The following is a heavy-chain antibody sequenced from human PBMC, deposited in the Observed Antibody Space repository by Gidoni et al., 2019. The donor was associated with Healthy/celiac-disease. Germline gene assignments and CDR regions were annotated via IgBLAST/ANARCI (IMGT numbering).Heavy chain of an antibody. CDR2: INHSGST. D-gene: IGHD5-18*01. J-gene: IGHJ6*02. CDR3: ARGPGYSYGSGYYGMDV. Sequence: QVQLQQWGAGLLKPSETLSLTCAVYGGSFSGYFWSWIRQPPGKGLEWIGEINHSGSTNYNPSLKSRVTISVDTSKKQFSLKLSSVTAADTAVYYCARGPGYSYGSGYYGMDVWGQGTTVTVSS. V-gene: IGHV4-34*01. CDR1: GGSFSGYF.